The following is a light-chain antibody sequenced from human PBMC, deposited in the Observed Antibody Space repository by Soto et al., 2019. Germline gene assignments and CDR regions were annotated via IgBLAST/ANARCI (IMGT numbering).Light chain of an antibody. J-gene: IGKJ4*01. CDR2: KAS. CDR3: QQYNTYPLT. Sequence: DIQMTQSPSTLSASVGDRVTITCRASQSINNWLAWYQQKPGKAPKLLIYKASSLESGVPSRFSGGRSGTEFTLTISSLQPDDFATFYCQQYNTYPLTFGGGTKVEIK. CDR1: QSINNW. V-gene: IGKV1-5*03.